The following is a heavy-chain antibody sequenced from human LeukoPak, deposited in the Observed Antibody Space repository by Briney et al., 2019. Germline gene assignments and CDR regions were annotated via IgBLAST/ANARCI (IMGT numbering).Heavy chain of an antibody. J-gene: IGHJ4*02. D-gene: IGHD6-19*01. Sequence: GGSLRLSCAASGFTFSSYWMHWVRQAPGKGLEWVSAISGSGGSTYYADSVKGRFTISRDNSKNTLYLQMNSLRAEDTAVYYCAKHGSSGWYYFDYWGQGTLVTVSS. CDR1: GFTFSSYW. CDR3: AKHGSSGWYYFDY. V-gene: IGHV3-23*01. CDR2: ISGSGGST.